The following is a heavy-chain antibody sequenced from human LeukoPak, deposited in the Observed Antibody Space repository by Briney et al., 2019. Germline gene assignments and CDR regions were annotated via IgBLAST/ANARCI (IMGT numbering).Heavy chain of an antibody. D-gene: IGHD3-22*01. Sequence: ASVKVSCKASGYTFTSYGISWVRQAPGQGLEWMGWISAYNGNTNYAQKLQGRVTMTTDTSTSTAYMELRSLRSDDTAVYYCARVIARTDYYYDSSGYYLNAFDIWGQGTMVTVSS. V-gene: IGHV1-18*01. CDR3: ARVIARTDYYYDSSGYYLNAFDI. CDR2: ISAYNGNT. J-gene: IGHJ3*02. CDR1: GYTFTSYG.